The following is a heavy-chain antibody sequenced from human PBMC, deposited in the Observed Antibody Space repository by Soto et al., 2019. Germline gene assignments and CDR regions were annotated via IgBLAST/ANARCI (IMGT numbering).Heavy chain of an antibody. Sequence: QVQLVQSGAEVKKPGSSVKVSCKASGGTFSSYAISWVRQAPGQGLEWMGGIIPIFGTANYAQKFQGRVTITAGESTSTAYMELSSLSSEDTAVYYCARGHIPNIAAAGTYFDFWGQGTLVTVSS. CDR1: GGTFSSYA. D-gene: IGHD6-13*01. J-gene: IGHJ4*02. CDR2: IIPIFGTA. CDR3: ARGHIPNIAAAGTYFDF. V-gene: IGHV1-69*01.